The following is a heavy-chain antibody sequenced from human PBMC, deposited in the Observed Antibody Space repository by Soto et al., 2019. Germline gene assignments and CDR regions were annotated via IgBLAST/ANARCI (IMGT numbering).Heavy chain of an antibody. CDR2: FDPEDGET. V-gene: IGHV1-24*01. CDR3: ATRPGPWELRGTREVYYFDY. D-gene: IGHD1-26*01. CDR1: GYTLTELS. Sequence: ASVKVSCKVSGYTLTELSMHWVRQAPGKGLEWMGGFDPEDGETIYAQKFQGRVTMTEDTSTDTAYMELGSLRSEDTAVYYCATRPGPWELRGTREVYYFDYWGQGTLVTVSS. J-gene: IGHJ4*02.